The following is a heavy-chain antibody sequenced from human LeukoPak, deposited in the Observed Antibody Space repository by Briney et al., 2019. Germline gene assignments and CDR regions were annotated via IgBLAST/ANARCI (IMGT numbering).Heavy chain of an antibody. CDR3: ARGSIFGVLLMLEYHYYMDV. CDR2: IIPIFVTA. CDR1: GGTFSSYA. D-gene: IGHD3-3*01. V-gene: IGHV1-69*05. J-gene: IGHJ6*03. Sequence: GASVKVSCKASGGTFSSYAISWVRQAPGQGLEWMGGIIPIFVTANYAQKFQGRVTITTDESTSTAYMELSSLRSEDTAVYYCARGSIFGVLLMLEYHYYMDVWGKGTTVTVSS.